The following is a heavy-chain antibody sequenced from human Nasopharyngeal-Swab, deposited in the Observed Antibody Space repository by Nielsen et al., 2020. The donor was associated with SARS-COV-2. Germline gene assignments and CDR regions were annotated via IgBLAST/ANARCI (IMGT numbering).Heavy chain of an antibody. J-gene: IGHJ6*04. CDR2: IGTAGDT. V-gene: IGHV3-13*01. Sequence: GESLKISCAASGFSFSSYDMYWVRQATGKGLEWVSAIGTAGDTYYPGSVKGRFTISREDTKNSLYLQMNSLRAGDTAVYYCARVVRGGMDVWGKGTTVTVSS. D-gene: IGHD3-10*01. CDR1: GFSFSSYD. CDR3: ARVVRGGMDV.